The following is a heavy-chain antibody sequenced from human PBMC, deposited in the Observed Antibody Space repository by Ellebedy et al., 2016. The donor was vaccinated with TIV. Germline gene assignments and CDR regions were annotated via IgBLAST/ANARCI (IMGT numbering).Heavy chain of an antibody. J-gene: IGHJ4*02. CDR2: ISYDGSNK. V-gene: IGHV3-30*03. CDR3: AREQGSGWGAFDY. CDR1: GFTFSSYG. D-gene: IGHD6-19*01. Sequence: GESLKISCAASGFTFSSYGMHWVRQAPGKGLEWVAVISYDGSNKYYADSVKGRFTISRDNSKNTLYLQMNSLRAEDTAVYYCAREQGSGWGAFDYWGQGTLVTVSS.